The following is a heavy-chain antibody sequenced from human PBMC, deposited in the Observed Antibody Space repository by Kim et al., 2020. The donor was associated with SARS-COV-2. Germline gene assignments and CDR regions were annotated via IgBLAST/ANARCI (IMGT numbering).Heavy chain of an antibody. D-gene: IGHD3-22*01. J-gene: IGHJ6*02. CDR1: GFTFSSYG. Sequence: GGSLRLSCAASGFTFSSYGMHWVRQAPGKGLEWVAVIWYDGSNKYYADSVKGRFTISRDNSKNTLYLQMNSLRAEDTAVYYCARDLTYYYDSSGYYYESYYYGMDVWGQGTTVTVSS. CDR2: IWYDGSNK. CDR3: ARDLTYYYDSSGYYYESYYYGMDV. V-gene: IGHV3-33*01.